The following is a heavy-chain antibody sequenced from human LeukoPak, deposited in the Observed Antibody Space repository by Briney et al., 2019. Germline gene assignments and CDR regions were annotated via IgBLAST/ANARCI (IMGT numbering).Heavy chain of an antibody. D-gene: IGHD2-2*01. CDR2: ISAYNGNT. Sequence: ASVKVSCKASGYTFTSYGISWVRQAPGQGREWMGWISAYNGNTNYAQKLQGRVTMTTDTSTSTAYMELRSLRSDDTAVYYCAREPYCSSTSCPPADYWGQGTLVTVSS. CDR1: GYTFTSYG. CDR3: AREPYCSSTSCPPADY. V-gene: IGHV1-18*04. J-gene: IGHJ4*02.